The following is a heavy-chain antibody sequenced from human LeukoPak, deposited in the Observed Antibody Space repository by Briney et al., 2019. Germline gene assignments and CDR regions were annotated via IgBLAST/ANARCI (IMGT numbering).Heavy chain of an antibody. D-gene: IGHD5-12*01. V-gene: IGHV4-39*01. CDR3: ARQDIVATTLDY. Sequence: PSETLSLTCTVSGGPISSSSYYWGWIRQPPGKGLEWIGSIYYSGSTYYNPSLKSRVTISVDTSKNQFSLKLSSVTAADTAVYYCARQDIVATTLDYWGQGTLVTVSS. CDR2: IYYSGST. CDR1: GGPISSSSYY. J-gene: IGHJ4*02.